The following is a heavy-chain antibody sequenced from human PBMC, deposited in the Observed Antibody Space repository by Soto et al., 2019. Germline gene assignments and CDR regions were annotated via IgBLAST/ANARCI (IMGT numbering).Heavy chain of an antibody. Sequence: GGSLRLSCAASGFTVSSNYMSWVRQAPGKGLEWVSVIYSGGSTYYADSVKGRFTISRDNSKNTLYLQMNSLRAEDTAVYYCARLTVSRDYYYGMDVWGQGTTVTVSS. J-gene: IGHJ6*02. D-gene: IGHD4-17*01. CDR3: ARLTVSRDYYYGMDV. V-gene: IGHV3-53*01. CDR2: IYSGGST. CDR1: GFTVSSNY.